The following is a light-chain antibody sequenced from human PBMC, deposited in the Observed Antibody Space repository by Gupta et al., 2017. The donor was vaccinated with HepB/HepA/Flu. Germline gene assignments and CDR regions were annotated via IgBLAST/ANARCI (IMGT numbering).Light chain of an antibody. J-gene: IGLJ2*01. CDR3: QSYDGSNQRVV. CDR1: SGSIASND. Sequence: NFILTQPPSVSESQGTTVTICCTDTSGSIASNDLQWYQQHPGRAATTVIYEDNQRPSGVPDRFSCSIDSSSNSASLTISGLKTEDEADYYCQSYDGSNQRVVFGGGTKLTVL. V-gene: IGLV6-57*02. CDR2: EDN.